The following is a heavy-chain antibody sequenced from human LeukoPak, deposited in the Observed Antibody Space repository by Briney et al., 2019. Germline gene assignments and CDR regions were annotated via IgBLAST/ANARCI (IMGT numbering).Heavy chain of an antibody. CDR3: ARAGGSYYYYGMDV. J-gene: IGHJ6*02. CDR1: GFTVSSNY. V-gene: IGHV3-53*04. Sequence: GGSLRLSCAASGFTVSSNYMSWVRQAPGKGLEWVSVIYSGGSTYYADSVKGRFTISRHNSKNTLYLQVNSLRAEDTAVYYCARAGGSYYYYGMDVWGQGTTVTVSS. D-gene: IGHD1-26*01. CDR2: IYSGGST.